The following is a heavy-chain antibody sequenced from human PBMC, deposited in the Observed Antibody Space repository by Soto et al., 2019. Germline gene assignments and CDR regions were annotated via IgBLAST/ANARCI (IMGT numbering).Heavy chain of an antibody. Sequence: ASVKVSCKVSGYTLTELSMHWVRQAPGRGLEWMGGFDPEDGETIYAQKFQGRVTMTEDTSTDTAYMELSSLRSEDTAVYYCATLFLYSSGWYDTDYWGQGTLVTVSS. J-gene: IGHJ4*02. CDR1: GYTLTELS. D-gene: IGHD6-19*01. CDR2: FDPEDGET. V-gene: IGHV1-24*01. CDR3: ATLFLYSSGWYDTDY.